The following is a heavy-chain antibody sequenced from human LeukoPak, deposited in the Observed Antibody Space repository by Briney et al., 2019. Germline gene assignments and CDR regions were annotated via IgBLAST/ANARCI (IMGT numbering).Heavy chain of an antibody. CDR1: GYTITGYY. Sequence: GASVKVSCKASGYTITGYYMHWVRQAPGQGLEWMGWINPNSGGTNYAQKFQGRVTMTRDTSIGTAYMELSRLRSDDTAVYYCARGFVRGPHVLHFGYCGQGTLVTVSS. CDR2: INPNSGGT. V-gene: IGHV1-2*02. J-gene: IGHJ4*02. CDR3: ARGFVRGPHVLHFGY. D-gene: IGHD2-8*01.